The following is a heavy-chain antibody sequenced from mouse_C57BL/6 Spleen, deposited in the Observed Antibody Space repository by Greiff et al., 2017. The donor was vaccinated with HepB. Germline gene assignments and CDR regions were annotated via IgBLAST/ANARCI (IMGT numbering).Heavy chain of an antibody. CDR2: ISDGGSYT. J-gene: IGHJ3*01. Sequence: EVKLVESGGGLVKPGGSLKLSCAASGFTFSSYAMSWVRQTPEKRLEWVATISDGGSYTYYPDNVKGRFTISRDNAKNNLYLQMSHLKSEDPAIVYCAREGDGYPAWFDYWGQGTLVTVPA. CDR3: AREGDGYPAWFDY. CDR1: GFTFSSYA. V-gene: IGHV5-4*01. D-gene: IGHD2-3*01.